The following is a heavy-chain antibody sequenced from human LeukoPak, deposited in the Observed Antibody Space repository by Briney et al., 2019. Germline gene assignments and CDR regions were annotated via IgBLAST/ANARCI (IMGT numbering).Heavy chain of an antibody. D-gene: IGHD3-22*01. Sequence: SETLSLTCTVSGDSISSSSYYWGWIRQPPGKGLEWVGRIFYSGITCYTPSLKSRVTMSVDTSKNQFSLKLSSVTAADTAVYFCARLYGSGYHYYGMDVWGQGTTVTVSS. J-gene: IGHJ6*02. CDR1: GDSISSSSYY. CDR2: IFYSGIT. CDR3: ARLYGSGYHYYGMDV. V-gene: IGHV4-39*01.